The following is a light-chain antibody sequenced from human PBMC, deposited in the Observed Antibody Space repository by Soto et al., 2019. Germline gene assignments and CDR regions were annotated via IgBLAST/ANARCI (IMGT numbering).Light chain of an antibody. J-gene: IGKJ5*01. CDR2: GAS. CDR3: QQYGSSPLIT. Sequence: EIVLTQSPGTLSLSPGERATLSWRASQSVSSSYLAWYQQKPGQAPRLVLYGASSRATGIPDRFSGSGSGTDFTLTISRLETEDFAAYYCQQYGSSPLITFGQGTRLEIK. CDR1: QSVSSSY. V-gene: IGKV3-20*01.